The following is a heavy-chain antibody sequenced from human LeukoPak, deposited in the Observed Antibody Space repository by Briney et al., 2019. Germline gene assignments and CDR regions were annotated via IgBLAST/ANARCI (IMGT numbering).Heavy chain of an antibody. J-gene: IGHJ5*02. CDR3: ARGPGYSSGWYAPGFNWFDP. D-gene: IGHD6-19*01. CDR2: ISSSSSYI. Sequence: GGSLRLSCAASGFTFSSYEMNWVRQAPGKGLEWVSSISSSSSYIYYADSVKGRFTISRDNAKNSLYLQMNSLRAEDTAVYYCARGPGYSSGWYAPGFNWFDPWGQGTLVTVSS. V-gene: IGHV3-21*01. CDR1: GFTFSSYE.